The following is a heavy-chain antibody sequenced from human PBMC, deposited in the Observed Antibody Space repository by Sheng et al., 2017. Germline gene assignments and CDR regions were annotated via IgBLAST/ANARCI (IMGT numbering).Heavy chain of an antibody. CDR3: ARVTHIHIWYAGIDS. CDR1: GFTFTSYT. CDR2: IAYDGGSK. D-gene: IGHD3-10*01. V-gene: IGHV3-30-3*01. Sequence: QVQLVESGGGVVQPGRSLRLSCAASGFTFTSYTMHWVRQAPGKGLEWVAVIAYDGGSKFYVDSVKGRFTISRDSSKNTLYLQMNSLRAEDTAVYYCARVTHIHIWYAGIDSWGQGTLVTVSS. J-gene: IGHJ4*02.